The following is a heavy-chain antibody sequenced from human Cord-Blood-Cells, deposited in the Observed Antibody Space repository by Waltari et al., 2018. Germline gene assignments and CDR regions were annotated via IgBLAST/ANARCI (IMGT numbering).Heavy chain of an antibody. V-gene: IGHV4-61*01. CDR2: IYYSGST. J-gene: IGHJ3*02. CDR3: AGTYYDFWSGPHDAFDI. Sequence: QVQLQESGPGLVKPSETLSLTCTVSGGSVSSGSYYWSWIRQTPGKGLEWIGYIYYSGSTNYNPSLKSRVTISVDTSKNQFSLKLSSVTAADTAVYYCAGTYYDFWSGPHDAFDIWGQGTMVTVSS. CDR1: GGSVSSGSYY. D-gene: IGHD3-3*01.